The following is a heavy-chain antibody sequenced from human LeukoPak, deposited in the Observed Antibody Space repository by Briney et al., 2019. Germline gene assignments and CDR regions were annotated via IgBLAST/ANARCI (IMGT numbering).Heavy chain of an antibody. CDR3: ARRYYDILTGYYTIDY. CDR1: GYTFTSYY. J-gene: IGHJ4*02. CDR2: INPSGGST. D-gene: IGHD3-9*01. Sequence: ASVKVSYKASGYTFTSYYMHWVRQAPGQGLEWMGIINPSGGSTSYAQKFQGRVTMTRDTSTSTVYMELSSLRSEDTAVYYCARRYYDILTGYYTIDYWGQGTLVTVSS. V-gene: IGHV1-46*01.